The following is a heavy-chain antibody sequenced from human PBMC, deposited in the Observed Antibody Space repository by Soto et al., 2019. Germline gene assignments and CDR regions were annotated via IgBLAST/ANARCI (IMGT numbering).Heavy chain of an antibody. V-gene: IGHV2-5*02. CDR3: AHRKGSGSYWGWFDP. Sequence: QITLKESGPTLVKPTQTLTLTCTFSGFSLSTSGVGVGWIRQPPGKALEWLALIYWDDDKRYSPSLKSRLTITKDTSKNQVVLTMTNMDPVDTATYYCAHRKGSGSYWGWFDPWGQGTLVTVSS. J-gene: IGHJ5*02. CDR2: IYWDDDK. D-gene: IGHD3-10*01. CDR1: GFSLSTSGVG.